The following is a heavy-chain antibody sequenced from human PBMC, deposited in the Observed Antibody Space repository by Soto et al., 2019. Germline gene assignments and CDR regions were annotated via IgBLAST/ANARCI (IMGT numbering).Heavy chain of an antibody. CDR2: INPNSGGT. J-gene: IGHJ4*02. Sequence: ASVKVSCKASGCTFTGYYVRWVRQAPGQGLEWVGWINPNSGGTNYAQKFQGWVTMTRDTSISTAYMELSRLRSDDTAVYYCAREDYAFDYWGQGTLVTVSS. D-gene: IGHD4-17*01. CDR1: GCTFTGYY. V-gene: IGHV1-2*04. CDR3: AREDYAFDY.